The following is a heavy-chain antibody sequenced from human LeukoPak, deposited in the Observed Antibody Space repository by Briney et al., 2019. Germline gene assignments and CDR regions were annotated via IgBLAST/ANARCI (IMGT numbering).Heavy chain of an antibody. V-gene: IGHV3-73*01. J-gene: IGHJ4*02. D-gene: IGHD2-21*02. CDR1: GFTFSGSA. CDR3: TRQKDGAYCGGDCYPEVGVDY. Sequence: GGSLKLSCAASGFTFSGSAMHWVRQASGKGLEWVGRIRSKANSYATAYAASVKGRFTISRDDSKNTAYLQMNSLKTEDTAVYYCTRQKDGAYCGGDCYPEVGVDYWGQGTLVTVSS. CDR2: IRSKANSYAT.